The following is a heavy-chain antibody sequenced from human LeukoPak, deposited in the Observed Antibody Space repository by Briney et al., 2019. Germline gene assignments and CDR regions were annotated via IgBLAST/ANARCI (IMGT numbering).Heavy chain of an antibody. CDR1: GFTFSSYW. CDR2: IKQDGSEK. D-gene: IGHD5-18*01. J-gene: IGHJ4*02. Sequence: GGSLRLSCAASGFTFSSYWMSWVRQAPGKGLEWVANIKQDGSEKYYVDSVKGRFTISRDNAKNSLYLQMNSLRAEDTALYYCARDSLSGYSTFDYWGQGTLVTVSS. CDR3: ARDSLSGYSTFDY. V-gene: IGHV3-7*03.